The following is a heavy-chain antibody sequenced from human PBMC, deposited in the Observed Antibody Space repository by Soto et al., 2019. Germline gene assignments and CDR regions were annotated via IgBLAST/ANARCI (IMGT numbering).Heavy chain of an antibody. V-gene: IGHV1-46*01. CDR2: INPSGGST. Sequence: ASVQVSCKASGYTFTSYYMHWVRQTPGQGLEWMGIINPSGGSTSYAQKFQGRVTMTRDTSTSTVYMELSSLRSEDTAVYYCARSRIAVASLAKRGFDPWGQGTLVTVSS. CDR1: GYTFTSYY. J-gene: IGHJ5*02. D-gene: IGHD6-19*01. CDR3: ARSRIAVASLAKRGFDP.